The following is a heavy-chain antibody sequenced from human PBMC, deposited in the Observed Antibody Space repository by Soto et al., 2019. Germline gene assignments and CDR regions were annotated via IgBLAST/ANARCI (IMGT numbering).Heavy chain of an antibody. CDR2: ISYDSTKT. V-gene: IGHV3-30*03. D-gene: IGHD1-26*01. CDR1: GFTFNSYV. Sequence: PGGSLRLSCAASGFTFNSYVMHWVGQGPGNGLEWVAFISYDSTKTYYADSVKGRFTISRDNSNSALYVQMNSLTGEDTAVYYCARTRSAWSDFHYYSLDVWGQGTTVTVSS. J-gene: IGHJ6*02. CDR3: ARTRSAWSDFHYYSLDV.